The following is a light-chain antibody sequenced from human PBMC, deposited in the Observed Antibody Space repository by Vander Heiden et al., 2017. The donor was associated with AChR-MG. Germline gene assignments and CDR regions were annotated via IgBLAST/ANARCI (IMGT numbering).Light chain of an antibody. J-gene: IGKJ4*01. CDR2: AAS. CDR3: QQYKSYPLT. Sequence: DIQMTQSPSSLSASVGDRVTITCRASQGISHSLAWFQQKPGEAPKSLIFAASTLQSGVPSRFSGSTSGTDFILAISSLQPEDFATYYCQQYKSYPLTFGGGTKVEVK. V-gene: IGKV1-16*01. CDR1: QGISHS.